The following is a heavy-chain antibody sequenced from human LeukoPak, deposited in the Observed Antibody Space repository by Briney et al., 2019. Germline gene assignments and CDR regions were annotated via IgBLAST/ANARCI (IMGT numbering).Heavy chain of an antibody. V-gene: IGHV3-30*04. D-gene: IGHD1-14*01. CDR3: ARAEPQPYYYGMDV. Sequence: PGRSLRLSCAASGFTFSSYAMHWVRQAPGKGLEWVAVISYDGSNKYYADSVKGRFTISRDNSKNTLYLQMNSLRAEDTAVYYCARAEPQPYYYGMDVWGQGTTVTVSS. J-gene: IGHJ6*02. CDR1: GFTFSSYA. CDR2: ISYDGSNK.